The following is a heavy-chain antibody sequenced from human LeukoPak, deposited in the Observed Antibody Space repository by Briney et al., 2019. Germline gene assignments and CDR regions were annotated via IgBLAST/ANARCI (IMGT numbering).Heavy chain of an antibody. CDR2: ISGVNT. Sequence: PGGSLRLSCAASGFTFSNYALTWVRQAPGKGLEWVSSISGVNTHYADSVKGRFSISRDNYKNTLYLQMSRLRAEDTAVYYCARDPNGNYVGAFDFQRWGQGTLVTVSS. J-gene: IGHJ1*01. V-gene: IGHV3-23*01. D-gene: IGHD4-17*01. CDR1: GFTFSNYA. CDR3: ARDPNGNYVGAFDFQR.